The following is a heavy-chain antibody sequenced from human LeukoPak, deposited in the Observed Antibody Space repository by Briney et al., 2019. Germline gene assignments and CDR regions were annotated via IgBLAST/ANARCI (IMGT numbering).Heavy chain of an antibody. CDR2: ISGSGSI. J-gene: IGHJ5*02. CDR1: GFTFSNYE. D-gene: IGHD3-22*01. Sequence: GGSLRLSYAASGFTFSNYEMNWVRQARGKGLEWVSYISGSGSIYYADSVKGRFTISRDNAKNSLYLQMNSLRAEDTAIYYCASTNYYDSSGFSNWFHPWGQGTLVTVSS. CDR3: ASTNYYDSSGFSNWFHP. V-gene: IGHV3-48*03.